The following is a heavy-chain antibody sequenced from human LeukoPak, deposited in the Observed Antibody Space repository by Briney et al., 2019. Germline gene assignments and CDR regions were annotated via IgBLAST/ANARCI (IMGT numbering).Heavy chain of an antibody. D-gene: IGHD5-12*01. V-gene: IGHV3-30*01. CDR1: GFTFSSYA. CDR3: GRTAYGGYVRGYFDY. J-gene: IGHJ4*02. Sequence: GRSLRLSCAASGFTFSSYAMHWVRQAPGKGLEWVAVISYDGSNKYYADSVKGRFTISRDNSKNTLYLQMNSLRAEDTAVYYCGRTAYGGYVRGYFDYWGQGTLVTVSS. CDR2: ISYDGSNK.